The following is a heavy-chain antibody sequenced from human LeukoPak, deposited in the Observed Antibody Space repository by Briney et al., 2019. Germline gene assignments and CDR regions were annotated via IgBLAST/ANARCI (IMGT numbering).Heavy chain of an antibody. Sequence: GGSLRLSCAASGFNFNVFEMNWVRQAPGKGPEWISYINGGSNSINYADSVKGRFTISRDNAKNSLYLQMNSLRAEDTAVYYCAVEMATIPFDYWGQGTLVTVSS. CDR1: GFNFNVFE. CDR3: AVEMATIPFDY. V-gene: IGHV3-48*03. J-gene: IGHJ4*02. D-gene: IGHD5-24*01. CDR2: INGGSNSI.